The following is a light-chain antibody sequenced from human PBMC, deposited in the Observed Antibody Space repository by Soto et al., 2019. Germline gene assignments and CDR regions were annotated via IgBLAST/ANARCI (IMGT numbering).Light chain of an antibody. CDR1: SSNIGSNT. CDR2: SNS. Sequence: QSVLTQPPSASGTPGQRVTISCSGGSSNIGSNTVTWFQQLPETAPKLLIYSNSQRPSGVPDRFSGSKSCTSASLAISGLQSEDEADYYCATWDDSLNGRVFGGGTKLTVL. V-gene: IGLV1-44*01. J-gene: IGLJ2*01. CDR3: ATWDDSLNGRV.